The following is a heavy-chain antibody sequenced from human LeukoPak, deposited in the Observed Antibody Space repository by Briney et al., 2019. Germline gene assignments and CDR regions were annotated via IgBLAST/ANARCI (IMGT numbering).Heavy chain of an antibody. CDR3: ARDILSTGSSDDS. Sequence: PSETLSLTCTVSGGSISSYYWSRIRQPPGKGLEWIGYIYTSGSTNYNPSLKSRVTISVDTSKNQFSLKLSSVTAADTAVYYCARDILSTGSSDDSWGQGTLVTVSS. CDR2: IYTSGST. V-gene: IGHV4-4*09. J-gene: IGHJ4*02. CDR1: GGSISSYY. D-gene: IGHD1-26*01.